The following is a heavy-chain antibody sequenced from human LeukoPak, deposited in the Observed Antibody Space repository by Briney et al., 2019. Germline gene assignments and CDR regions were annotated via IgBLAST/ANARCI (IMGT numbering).Heavy chain of an antibody. CDR2: IYYSGST. CDR3: ATQHYYDSSGYYYPSWYYYGMDV. V-gene: IGHV4-59*01. CDR1: GGSISSYY. J-gene: IGHJ6*02. Sequence: PSETLSLTCTVSGGSISSYYWSWLRQPPGKGLEWIGYIYYSGSTNYNPSLKSRVTISVDTSKNQFSLKLSSVTAADTAVYYCATQHYYDSSGYYYPSWYYYGMDVWGQGTTVTVSS. D-gene: IGHD3-22*01.